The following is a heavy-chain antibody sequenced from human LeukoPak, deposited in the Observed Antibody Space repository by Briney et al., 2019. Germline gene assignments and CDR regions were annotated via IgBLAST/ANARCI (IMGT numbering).Heavy chain of an antibody. CDR3: ARGPIRTYYDILTGYSKGGYFDY. D-gene: IGHD3-9*01. CDR1: GFTFSSHA. Sequence: GSLRLSCTPSGFTFSSHAMSWVRQPPGKGLEWIGEINHSESTNYNPSLKSRVTISVDTSKNQFSLKLSSVTAADTAVYYCARGPIRTYYDILTGYSKGGYFDYWGQGTLVTVSS. CDR2: INHSEST. V-gene: IGHV4-34*01. J-gene: IGHJ4*02.